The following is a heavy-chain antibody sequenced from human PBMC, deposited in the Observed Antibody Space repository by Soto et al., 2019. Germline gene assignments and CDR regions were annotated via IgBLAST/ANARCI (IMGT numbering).Heavy chain of an antibody. Sequence: SETLSLTCTVSGDSISRSSFYWGWIRQSPGKGLECIGYIYYSGSTYYNPSLKSRVTISVDTSKNQFSLKLSSVTAADTAVYYCARQDYYDSSGVKYNWFDPWGQGTLVTVSS. CDR2: IYYSGST. CDR1: GDSISRSSFY. D-gene: IGHD3-22*01. V-gene: IGHV4-39*01. J-gene: IGHJ5*02. CDR3: ARQDYYDSSGVKYNWFDP.